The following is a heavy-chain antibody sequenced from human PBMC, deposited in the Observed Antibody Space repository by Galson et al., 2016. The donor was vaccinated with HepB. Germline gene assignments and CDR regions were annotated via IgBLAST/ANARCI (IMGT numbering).Heavy chain of an antibody. CDR3: AREEATVTTATDH. Sequence: SLRLSCAASGFPLSSYWMQWVRQTPGKGLVWVSRTNEDGSRTGYADSVRGRFTVSRDNAKNTVYLQMNSLRAEDTAVYYCAREEATVTTATDHWGQGTLVTASS. CDR2: TNEDGSRT. CDR1: GFPLSSYW. V-gene: IGHV3-74*01. J-gene: IGHJ4*02. D-gene: IGHD4-17*01.